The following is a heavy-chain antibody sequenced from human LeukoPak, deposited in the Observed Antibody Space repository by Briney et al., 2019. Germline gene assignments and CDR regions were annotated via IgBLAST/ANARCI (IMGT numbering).Heavy chain of an antibody. CDR1: GGSFSGYY. D-gene: IGHD3-22*01. Sequence: SETLSLTCAVYGGSFSGYYWSWIRQPPGKGLEWIVEINHSGSTNYNPSLKSRVTISVDTSKSQFSLKLSSVTAADTAVYYCARGLYDSSGFSEGIFDYWGQGTLVTVSS. CDR2: INHSGST. CDR3: ARGLYDSSGFSEGIFDY. V-gene: IGHV4-34*01. J-gene: IGHJ4*02.